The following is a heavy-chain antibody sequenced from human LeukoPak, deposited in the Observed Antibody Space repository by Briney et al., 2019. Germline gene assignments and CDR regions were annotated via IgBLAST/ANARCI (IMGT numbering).Heavy chain of an antibody. D-gene: IGHD3-3*01. J-gene: IGHJ4*02. CDR1: GFTFSSYA. V-gene: IGHV3-30*04. Sequence: PGGSLRLSCAASGFTFSSYAMHWVRQAPGKGLEWVAAISYDGSNKYYADSVKGRFTISRDNSKNTLYLQMNSLRAEDTAVYYCARDFGLFGVDDRPLVDFDYWGQGTLVTVSS. CDR3: ARDFGLFGVDDRPLVDFDY. CDR2: ISYDGSNK.